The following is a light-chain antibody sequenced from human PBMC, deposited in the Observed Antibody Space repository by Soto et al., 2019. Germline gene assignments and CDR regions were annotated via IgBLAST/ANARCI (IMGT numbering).Light chain of an antibody. CDR3: CSYAGSSTFVV. CDR1: SSDVGSYNL. Sequence: QSALNQPASVSGSPGQSIIISCTGTSSDVGSYNLVSWYQQHPGKAPKLMIYEGSKRPSGVSNRFSGSKSVNTASLTISGLQAEDEADYYCCSYAGSSTFVVFGGGTKVTVL. CDR2: EGS. V-gene: IGLV2-23*03. J-gene: IGLJ2*01.